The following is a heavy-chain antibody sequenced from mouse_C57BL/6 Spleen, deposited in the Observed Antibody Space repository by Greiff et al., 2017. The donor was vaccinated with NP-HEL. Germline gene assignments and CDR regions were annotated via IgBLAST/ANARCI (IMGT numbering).Heavy chain of an antibody. CDR1: GYAFSSSW. Sequence: VQLQQSGPELVKPGASVKISCKASGYAFSSSWMNWVKQRPGKGLEWIGRIYPGDGDTNYNGKFKGKATLTADKSSSTAYMQLSSLTSEDSAVYICARDSSGYGGAMDYWGQGTSVTVSS. D-gene: IGHD3-2*02. CDR3: ARDSSGYGGAMDY. J-gene: IGHJ4*01. V-gene: IGHV1-82*01. CDR2: IYPGDGDT.